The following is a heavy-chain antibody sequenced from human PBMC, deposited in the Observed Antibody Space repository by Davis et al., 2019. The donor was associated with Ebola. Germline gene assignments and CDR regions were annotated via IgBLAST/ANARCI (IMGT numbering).Heavy chain of an antibody. CDR3: ARRVGATWSWFDP. CDR1: GGSISSTNW. D-gene: IGHD1-26*01. J-gene: IGHJ5*02. CDR2: IYHSGST. V-gene: IGHV4-4*02. Sequence: SETLSLTCAVSGGSISSTNWWRWVRQPPGKGLEWIGEIYHSGSTNYNPSLKSRVTISVDKSKNQFSLKLSSVTAADTAVYYCARRVGATWSWFDPWGQGTLVTVSS.